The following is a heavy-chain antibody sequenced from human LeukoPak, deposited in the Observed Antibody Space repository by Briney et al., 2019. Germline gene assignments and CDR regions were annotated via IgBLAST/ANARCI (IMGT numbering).Heavy chain of an antibody. Sequence: RGSLRLSCAASGFSVSNYGVNWVRQAPGKGLEWVSCISNTYSAIYYADSVKGRFTVSRDNAKNSVYLQMNSLTVEDTAVYYCARDPTSDRFQYFDFWGQEALVTVSS. CDR3: ARDPTSDRFQYFDF. D-gene: IGHD2-21*02. V-gene: IGHV3-21*06. CDR1: GFSVSNYG. J-gene: IGHJ4*02. CDR2: ISNTYSAI.